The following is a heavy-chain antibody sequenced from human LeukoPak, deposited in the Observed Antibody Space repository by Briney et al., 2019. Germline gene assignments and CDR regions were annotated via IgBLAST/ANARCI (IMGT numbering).Heavy chain of an antibody. J-gene: IGHJ6*04. D-gene: IGHD6-19*01. CDR1: GYTFTSYY. CDR3: AREIAVVGVLDV. CDR2: INPSGGST. Sequence: ASVKVSCKASGYTFTSYYMHWVRQAPGQGLEWMGIINPSGGSTSYAQKFQGRVTMTRDMSTSTVYMELSSLRSEDTAVYYCAREIAVVGVLDVWGKGTTVTVSS. V-gene: IGHV1-46*01.